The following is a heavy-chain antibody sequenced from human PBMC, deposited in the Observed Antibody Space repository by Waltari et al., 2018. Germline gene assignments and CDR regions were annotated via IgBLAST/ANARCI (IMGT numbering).Heavy chain of an antibody. V-gene: IGHV4-39*01. CDR1: GGSISSSSYY. CDR2: IYYSGRT. Sequence: QLQLQESGPGLVKPSETLSLTCTVSGGSISSSSYYWGWIRQPPGKGLEWIGSIYYSGRTYYNPSLKSRVTISVDTSKNQFSLKLSSVTAADTAVYYCASGIAVAGSGVDYWGQGTLVTVSS. J-gene: IGHJ4*02. D-gene: IGHD6-19*01. CDR3: ASGIAVAGSGVDY.